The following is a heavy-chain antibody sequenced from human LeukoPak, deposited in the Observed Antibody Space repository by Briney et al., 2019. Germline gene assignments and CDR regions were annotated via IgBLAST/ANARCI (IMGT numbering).Heavy chain of an antibody. CDR3: AKDRRPVPSFLNY. D-gene: IGHD3-3*01. CDR2: ISGSGGST. V-gene: IGHV3-23*01. J-gene: IGHJ4*02. Sequence: GGSLRLSCAASGFTFSSYAMSWARQAPGKGLEWVSAISGSGGSTYYADSVKGRFTTSRDNSKNTLYLQMNSLRAEDTAVYYCAKDRRPVPSFLNYWGQGTLVTVSS. CDR1: GFTFSSYA.